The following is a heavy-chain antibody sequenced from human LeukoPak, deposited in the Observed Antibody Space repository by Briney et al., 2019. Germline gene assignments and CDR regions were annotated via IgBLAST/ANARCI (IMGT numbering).Heavy chain of an antibody. D-gene: IGHD3-10*01. CDR2: FDPEDGET. V-gene: IGHV1-24*01. J-gene: IGHJ4*02. CDR1: GYTLTELS. CDR3: AKERARGFGELSAFGY. Sequence: ASVKVSCKVSGYTLTELSMHWVRQAPGKGLEWMGGFDPEDGETIYAQKFQGRVTMTEDTSTDTAYMELSSLRYDDTAVYYCAKERARGFGELSAFGYWGQGTLVTVSS.